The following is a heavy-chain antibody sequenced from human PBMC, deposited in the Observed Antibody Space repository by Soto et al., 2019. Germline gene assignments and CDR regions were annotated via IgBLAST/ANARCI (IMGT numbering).Heavy chain of an antibody. CDR3: ASRGGYSSSSMGYYYYGMDV. V-gene: IGHV3-23*01. J-gene: IGHJ6*02. D-gene: IGHD6-6*01. CDR1: GFTFSSYA. CDR2: ISGSGGST. Sequence: GGSLRLSCAASGFTFSSYAMSWVRQAPGKGLEWVSAISGSGGSTYYADSVKGRFTISRDNSKNTLYLQMNSLRAEDTAVYYCASRGGYSSSSMGYYYYGMDVWGQGTTVTVSS.